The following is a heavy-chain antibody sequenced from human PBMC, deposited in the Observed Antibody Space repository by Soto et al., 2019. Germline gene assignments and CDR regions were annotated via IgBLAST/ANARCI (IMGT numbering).Heavy chain of an antibody. CDR3: ARGSVVAATLFDY. CDR2: IYYSGST. Sequence: QVQLQESGPGLVKPSQTLSLTCTVSGGSISSGGYYWSWIRQHPGKGLEWIGYIYYSGSTYYNPSLRSRVTISVDTSKNQFSLKLSSVTAADTAVYYCARGSVVAATLFDYWGQGTLVTVSS. CDR1: GGSISSGGYY. J-gene: IGHJ4*02. D-gene: IGHD2-15*01. V-gene: IGHV4-31*03.